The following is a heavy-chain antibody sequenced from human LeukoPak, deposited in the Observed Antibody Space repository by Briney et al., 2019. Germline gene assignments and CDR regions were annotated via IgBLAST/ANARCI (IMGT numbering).Heavy chain of an antibody. D-gene: IGHD2-15*01. Sequence: SETLSLTCTVSGGSISSYYWSWIRQPAGKGLEWIGRIYSTGSTSYNPSLKSRVTMSVDTSKNQFSLRLTSVTAADTAVYYCARQTASSGPPGFDFWGQGALVTVS. CDR1: GGSISSYY. CDR3: ARQTASSGPPGFDF. V-gene: IGHV4-4*07. J-gene: IGHJ4*02. CDR2: IYSTGST.